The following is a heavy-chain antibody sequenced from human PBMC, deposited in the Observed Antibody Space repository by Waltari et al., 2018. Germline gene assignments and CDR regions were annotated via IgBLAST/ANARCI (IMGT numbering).Heavy chain of an antibody. CDR2: MNPNSGNT. V-gene: IGHV1-8*03. D-gene: IGHD2-2*01. CDR3: ARGFIRSSDY. Sequence: QVQLVQSGAEVKKPGASVKVSCKASGYTFTSYAMHWVRQAPGQRLEWMGWMNPNSGNTGYAQKFQGRVTITRNTSISTAYMELSSLRSEDTAVYYCARGFIRSSDYWGQGTLVTVSS. CDR1: GYTFTSYA. J-gene: IGHJ4*02.